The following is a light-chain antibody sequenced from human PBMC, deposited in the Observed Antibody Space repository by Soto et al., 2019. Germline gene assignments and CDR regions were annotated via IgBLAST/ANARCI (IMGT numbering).Light chain of an antibody. CDR1: SSDIGHYNR. CDR3: SSFTTSTTTV. CDR2: EVS. Sequence: QSALTQPPSVSGSPGRSVTISCTGTSSDIGHYNRVSWYQQPPGTAPKVVIYEVSNRPSGVPDRFSGSKSGNTASLTISGLQAEDEADYYCSSFTTSTTTVFGGGTKLTVL. J-gene: IGLJ2*01. V-gene: IGLV2-18*02.